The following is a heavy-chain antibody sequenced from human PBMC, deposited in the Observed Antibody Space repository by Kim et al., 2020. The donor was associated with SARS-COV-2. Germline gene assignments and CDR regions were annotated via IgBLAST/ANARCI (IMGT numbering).Heavy chain of an antibody. Sequence: TGYAQKFQGGVTMTRNTSISTAYMELSSLRSEDTAVYYCARGWVRGAHGSWGQGTLVTVSS. CDR2: T. CDR3: ARGWVRGAHGS. V-gene: IGHV1-8*01. J-gene: IGHJ4*02. D-gene: IGHD3-10*01.